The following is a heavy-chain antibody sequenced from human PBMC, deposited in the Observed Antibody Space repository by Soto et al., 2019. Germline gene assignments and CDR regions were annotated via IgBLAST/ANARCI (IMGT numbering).Heavy chain of an antibody. CDR3: ARGDLLDYDFWSGPPRDYGMDV. V-gene: IGHV1-3*01. D-gene: IGHD3-3*01. J-gene: IGHJ6*02. CDR2: INAGNGNT. CDR1: GYTFTSYA. Sequence: ASVKVSCKASGYTFTSYAMHWVRQAPGQRLEWMGWINAGNGNTKYSQKFQGRVTITRDTSASTAYMELSSLRSEDTAVYYRARGDLLDYDFWSGPPRDYGMDVWGQGTTVTVSS.